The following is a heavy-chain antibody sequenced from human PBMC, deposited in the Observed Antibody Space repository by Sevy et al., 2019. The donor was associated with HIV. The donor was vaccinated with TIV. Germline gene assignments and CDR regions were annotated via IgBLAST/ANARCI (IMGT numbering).Heavy chain of an antibody. Sequence: SETLSLTCTVSGGSISSGGYYWSWIRQHPGKGLEWIGYIYYSGSTYYNPSLKSRVTISVDTSKNQVSLKLSSVTAADTAVYYCAREGGLKVVVNAFDIWGQGTMVTVSS. CDR1: GGSISSGGYY. J-gene: IGHJ3*02. D-gene: IGHD2-2*01. V-gene: IGHV4-31*03. CDR3: AREGGLKVVVNAFDI. CDR2: IYYSGST.